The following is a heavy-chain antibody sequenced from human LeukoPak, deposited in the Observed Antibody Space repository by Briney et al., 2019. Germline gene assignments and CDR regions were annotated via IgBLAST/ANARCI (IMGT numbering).Heavy chain of an antibody. D-gene: IGHD6-19*01. CDR1: GGSISSYY. Sequence: SETLSLTCTVSGGSISSYYWSWLRQPAGKGLEWLGRIYTSGSTNYNPSLKSRVTMSVDTSKNQFSLKLSSVTAADTAVYYCARGSFSSGWDYWGQGTLVTVSS. CDR2: IYTSGST. CDR3: ARGSFSSGWDY. V-gene: IGHV4-4*07. J-gene: IGHJ4*02.